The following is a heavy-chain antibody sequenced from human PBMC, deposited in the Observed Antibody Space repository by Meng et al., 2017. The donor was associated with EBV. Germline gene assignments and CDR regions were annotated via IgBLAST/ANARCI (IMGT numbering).Heavy chain of an antibody. V-gene: IGHV1-3*01. D-gene: IGHD3-16*02. Sequence: LGPAGAEGKKPGASVKVACTPLRYRFTRHAKQLVGQDPGPRLEGMGWDCADHDHTKHSQKPQGRVTSTQVRSASPAYMQPSTLRSGRTTLGYCARKRSYQRQGRFDSWGQGTLVTVSS. CDR3: ARKRSYQRQGRFDS. J-gene: IGHJ5*01. CDR1: RYRFTRHA. CDR2: DCADHDHT.